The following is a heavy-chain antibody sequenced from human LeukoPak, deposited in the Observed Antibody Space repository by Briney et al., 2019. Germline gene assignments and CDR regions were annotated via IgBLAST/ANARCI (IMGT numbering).Heavy chain of an antibody. D-gene: IGHD3-10*01. CDR1: GFTFSSYG. Sequence: PGGSLRLSCATSGFTFSSYGMHWVRQAPGKGLEWVAFIRYNGNNEYYADSVEGRFTISRDNSKNTLYLQMNSLRAEDTAVYYCAKDSPIYYGSAYWGQGTLVTVSS. J-gene: IGHJ4*02. CDR3: AKDSPIYYGSAY. V-gene: IGHV3-30*02. CDR2: IRYNGNNE.